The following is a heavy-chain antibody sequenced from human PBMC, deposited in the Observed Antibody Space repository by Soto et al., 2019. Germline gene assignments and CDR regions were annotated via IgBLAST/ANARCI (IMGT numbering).Heavy chain of an antibody. V-gene: IGHV3-7*04. D-gene: IGHD1-26*01. CDR2: IKPDGSEK. Sequence: EVQLVESGGGLVQPGGSLRLSCAVSGFTFSNYWMSWVRQAPGKGLEWVANIKPDGSEKYYVDSVKGRFIISRDNAKNSLYLQMNSLRAEDTAGYYCARDKIIGSYSGSYFDHWGQGTLVTVSS. J-gene: IGHJ4*02. CDR3: ARDKIIGSYSGSYFDH. CDR1: GFTFSNYW.